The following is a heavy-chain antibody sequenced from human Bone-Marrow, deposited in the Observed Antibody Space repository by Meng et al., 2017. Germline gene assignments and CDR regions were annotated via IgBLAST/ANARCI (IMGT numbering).Heavy chain of an antibody. V-gene: IGHV3-74*01. Sequence: GESLKISCAASGFTFSSYWMHWVRQAPGKGLVWVSRINSDGSSPSYADSVKGRFTISRDNAKNTLYLQMNSLRAEDTAVYYCAREPLSITMVRGLTIYYYYGMDVWGQGTTVTVSS. CDR1: GFTFSSYW. J-gene: IGHJ6*02. CDR3: AREPLSITMVRGLTIYYYYGMDV. D-gene: IGHD3-10*01. CDR2: INSDGSSP.